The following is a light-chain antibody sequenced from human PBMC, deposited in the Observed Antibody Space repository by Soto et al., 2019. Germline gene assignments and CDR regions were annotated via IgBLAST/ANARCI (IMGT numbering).Light chain of an antibody. Sequence: DIQMTQSPSSLSASIGDRVTITCRASQGISSYLAWYQQKPGKVPKLLIYAASTLQSGVPSRFSGSGSGTDFTLTISNMQPDDFATYYCHQYTDSWTFGQGTRVEVK. V-gene: IGKV1-27*01. CDR1: QGISSY. CDR3: HQYTDSWT. CDR2: AAS. J-gene: IGKJ1*01.